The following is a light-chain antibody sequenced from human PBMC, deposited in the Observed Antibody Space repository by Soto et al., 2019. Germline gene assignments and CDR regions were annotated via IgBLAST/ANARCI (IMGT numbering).Light chain of an antibody. J-gene: IGKJ5*01. CDR2: GAS. CDR1: QSVRSNY. Sequence: EIVLTQSPGTLSLSPGERATLSCRASQSVRSNYLAWYQQKPGQAPRPLIFGASSRSIDIPLRFSGSGSGTDFTLTISSLEPEDSAVYYCQQYGTSPITFGQGTRLEIK. V-gene: IGKV3-20*01. CDR3: QQYGTSPIT.